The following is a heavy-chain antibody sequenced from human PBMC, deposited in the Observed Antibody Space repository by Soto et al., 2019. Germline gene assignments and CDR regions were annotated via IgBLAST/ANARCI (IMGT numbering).Heavy chain of an antibody. CDR3: ARKGSGYWYFDL. CDR1: GGSISSYY. J-gene: IGHJ2*01. V-gene: IGHV4-59*01. Sequence: SETLSLTCTVSGGSISSYYWSWIRQPPGKGLEWIGYIYYSGSTNYNPSLKSRVTISVDTSKNQFSLKLSSVTAADTAVYYCARKGSGYWYFDLWGRGTLVTVSS. CDR2: IYYSGST. D-gene: IGHD3-22*01.